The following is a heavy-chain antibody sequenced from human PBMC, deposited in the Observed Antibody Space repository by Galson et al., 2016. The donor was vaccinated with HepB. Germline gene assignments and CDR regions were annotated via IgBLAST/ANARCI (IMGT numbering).Heavy chain of an antibody. Sequence: SLRLSCAASGFAFDDFYMSWIRQAPGKGLEWIAYISSSGSSTYYADSVRGRFTISRDSAKNSLFLQMKSLRADDTALYYRARGGWLPRHMDYYYYGLDGWGQGTTVTVSS. CDR2: ISSSGSST. J-gene: IGHJ6*02. CDR3: ARGGWLPRHMDYYYYGLDG. CDR1: GFAFDDFY. D-gene: IGHD3-22*01. V-gene: IGHV3-11*01.